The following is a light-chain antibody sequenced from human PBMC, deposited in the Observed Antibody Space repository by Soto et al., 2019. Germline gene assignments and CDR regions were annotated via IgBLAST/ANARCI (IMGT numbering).Light chain of an antibody. CDR1: SSDVGGYNY. J-gene: IGLJ1*01. CDR3: YSYTSSSTYV. Sequence: QSVLTQPASVSGSTGQSITISCTRTSSDVGGYNYVSWYQQHPAKAPKVMIYDASNQPSGVSNRFSGSKSGNTASLTISGLQAEDEADYYCYSYTSSSTYVFGTGTKVTVL. CDR2: DAS. V-gene: IGLV2-14*03.